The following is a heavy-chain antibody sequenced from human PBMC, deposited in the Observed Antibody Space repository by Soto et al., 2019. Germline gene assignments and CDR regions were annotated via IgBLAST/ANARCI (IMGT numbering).Heavy chain of an antibody. J-gene: IGHJ6*02. CDR1: RDSVNPATYY. D-gene: IGHD6-25*01. CDR2: IYYSGGT. CDR3: GRMPNNILNSGYDLDV. Sequence: SRDSVNPATYYWNLIRQHPWQPLEWIGDIYYSGGTNYSPSLKSRVTISLDTSNDQFFLKLSSVTAVYNALYYCGRMPNNILNSGYDLDVWGREIT. V-gene: IGHV4-61*01.